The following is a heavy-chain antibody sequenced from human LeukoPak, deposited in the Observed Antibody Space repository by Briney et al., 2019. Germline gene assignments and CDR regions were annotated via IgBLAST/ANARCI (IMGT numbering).Heavy chain of an antibody. J-gene: IGHJ4*02. D-gene: IGHD2-2*01. CDR2: ISSSSKFI. CDR3: AGGSSTDSYYFDY. V-gene: IGHV3-21*01. CDR1: GFTFRYCS. Sequence: GGSLRLSCAASGFTFRYCSMTWVRQAPGKGLEWISSISSSSKFIYYADSVKGRFTISRDNAQNSVYLQMNSLRAEDTAVYFCAGGSSTDSYYFDYWGQGTLVTVSS.